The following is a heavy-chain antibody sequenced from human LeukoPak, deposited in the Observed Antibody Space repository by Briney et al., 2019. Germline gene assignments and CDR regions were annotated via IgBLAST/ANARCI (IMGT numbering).Heavy chain of an antibody. CDR3: AREAYYYDSSGYYLVY. D-gene: IGHD3-22*01. CDR1: GYTFTNYD. CDR2: INPKSGRT. J-gene: IGHJ4*02. V-gene: IGHV1-8*03. Sequence: GASVKVSCKTSGYTFTNYDINWVRQATGQGLEWMGWINPKSGRTGYAQKFQGRVTFTRNTSISTAYMELNNLRSDDTAVYYCAREAYYYDSSGYYLVYWGQGTLVTVSS.